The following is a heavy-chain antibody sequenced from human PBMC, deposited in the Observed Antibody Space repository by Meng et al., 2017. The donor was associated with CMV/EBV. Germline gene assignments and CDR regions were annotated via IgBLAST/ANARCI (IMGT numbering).Heavy chain of an antibody. CDR3: ARVPYGSGSYLGYYGMDV. J-gene: IGHJ6*04. Sequence: GESLKISCAASGFTFSSYAMSWVRQAPGKGLEWVSAISGSGGSTYYADSVKGRFTISRDNAKNSLYLQMNSLRAEDTAVYYCARVPYGSGSYLGYYGMDVWGKGTTVTVSS. CDR1: GFTFSSYA. V-gene: IGHV3-23*01. CDR2: ISGSGGST. D-gene: IGHD3-10*01.